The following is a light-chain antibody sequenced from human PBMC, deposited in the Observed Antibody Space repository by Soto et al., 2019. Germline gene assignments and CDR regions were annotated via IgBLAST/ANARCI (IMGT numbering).Light chain of an antibody. V-gene: IGLV2-14*01. CDR2: EVS. CDR3: SSYTTSSNTYV. CDR1: SSDVGGYNY. J-gene: IGLJ1*01. Sequence: QSALTQPASVSGSPGQSITISCTGTSSDVGGYNYVSWYQQHPGKAPKLMIYEVSNRPSGVSNRFSGSKSGNTASLTISGLQAEDEADYYCSSYTTSSNTYVFGSGTKVTVL.